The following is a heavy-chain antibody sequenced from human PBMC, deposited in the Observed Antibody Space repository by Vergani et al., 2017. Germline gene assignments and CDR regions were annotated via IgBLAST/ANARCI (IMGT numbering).Heavy chain of an antibody. CDR3: ANYYDILTGMEPPAADGMDV. CDR2: IYYSGST. D-gene: IGHD3-9*01. Sequence: QLQLQESGPGLVKPSETLSLTCTVSGGSISSSSYYWGWIRQPPGKGLEWIGSIYYSGSTYYNPSLKSRVTISVDTSKNQFSLKLSSVTAADTAVYYCANYYDILTGMEPPAADGMDVWGQGTTVTVSS. J-gene: IGHJ6*02. CDR1: GGSISSSSYY. V-gene: IGHV4-39*01.